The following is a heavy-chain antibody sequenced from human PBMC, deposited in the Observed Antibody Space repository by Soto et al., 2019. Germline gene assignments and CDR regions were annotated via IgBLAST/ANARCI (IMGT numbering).Heavy chain of an antibody. CDR1: GYPVTAYY. D-gene: IGHD3-3*01. Sequence: QLHLVQSGAVVKKPGASVTVSCSASGYPVTAYYMHWVRQAPGRGLEWMGGINPATGAAKYTQTFQGRGNMTSDTSTRTCCMELSGLPSEDTAVFYCARGGGVGVAGSAAFDMWGQGTLVTVSS. CDR2: INPATGAA. J-gene: IGHJ3*02. CDR3: ARGGGVGVAGSAAFDM. V-gene: IGHV1-2*02.